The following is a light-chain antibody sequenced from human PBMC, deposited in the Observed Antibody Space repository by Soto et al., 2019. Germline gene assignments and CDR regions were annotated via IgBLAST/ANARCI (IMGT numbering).Light chain of an antibody. J-gene: IGLJ1*01. CDR2: DVS. V-gene: IGLV2-14*01. CDR1: SSDGGGYNY. Sequence: QSALTQPASVSGSPGQSITISCTGTSSDGGGYNYVSWYQQHPGKAPKLMIYDVSNRPSGVSNRFSGSKSGNTASLTISGLQAEDEADYYSSSYTSSNTYVFGTGTKVTVL. CDR3: SSYTSSNTYV.